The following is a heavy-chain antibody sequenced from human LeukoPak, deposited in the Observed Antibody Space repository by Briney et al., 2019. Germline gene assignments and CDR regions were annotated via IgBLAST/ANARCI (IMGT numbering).Heavy chain of an antibody. V-gene: IGHV3-33*01. D-gene: IGHD6-19*01. CDR3: ASILLSSGGWWYFDY. CDR2: IWYDGSDK. CDR1: GFTFNNYG. J-gene: IGHJ4*02. Sequence: GRSLRLSCAVSGFTFNNYGMHWVRQAPGKGLEWVAVIWYDGSDKYYADSVKGRFTISRDKSENMLYLQMNSLRAEDTAVYYCASILLSSGGWWYFDYWGQGTLVTVSS.